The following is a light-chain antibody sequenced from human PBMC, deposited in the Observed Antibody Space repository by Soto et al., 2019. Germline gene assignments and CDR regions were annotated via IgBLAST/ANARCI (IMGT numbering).Light chain of an antibody. CDR1: QSISSW. J-gene: IGKJ1*01. CDR2: KAY. CDR3: QQYNSYSRT. Sequence: DIQMTQSPSTLSASVGDRVTITCRASQSISSWLAWYQQKPGKAPKLLIYKAYSLESGVPSRFSGSGSGTEFTLTIRSLQPDDFATYYCQQYNSYSRTFGQRTKVDIK. V-gene: IGKV1-5*03.